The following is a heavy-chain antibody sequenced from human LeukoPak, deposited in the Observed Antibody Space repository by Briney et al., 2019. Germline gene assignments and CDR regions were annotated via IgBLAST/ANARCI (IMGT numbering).Heavy chain of an antibody. CDR3: AREVGYCSGGSCYSYFDY. Sequence: SETLSLTCTVSGGSISIYYWSWIRQPPGKGLEWIGYIYYSGSTNYNASLTNRVTISVDTSKNQFSLKLSSVTAADTAVYYCAREVGYCSGGSCYSYFDYWGQGTLVTVSS. J-gene: IGHJ4*02. D-gene: IGHD2-15*01. V-gene: IGHV4-59*01. CDR2: IYYSGST. CDR1: GGSISIYY.